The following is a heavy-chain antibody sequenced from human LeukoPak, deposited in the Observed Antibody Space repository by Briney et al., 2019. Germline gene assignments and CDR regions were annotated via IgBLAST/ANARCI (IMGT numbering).Heavy chain of an antibody. Sequence: GGSLRLSCAVSGFTFIDQYMDWLRQAPGKGLEWVGRSLKKVHRYRGEYAPSVKGRSTISRDESRNSLSMQMNNLEHEDTAVYYCTSGGTEGYNNGWGQGILVTVSS. D-gene: IGHD5-24*01. CDR2: SLKKVHRYRG. J-gene: IGHJ4*02. CDR3: TSGGTEGYNNG. V-gene: IGHV3-72*01. CDR1: GFTFIDQY.